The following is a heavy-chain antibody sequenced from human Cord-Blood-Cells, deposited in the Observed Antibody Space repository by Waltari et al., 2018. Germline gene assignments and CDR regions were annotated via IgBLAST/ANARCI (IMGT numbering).Heavy chain of an antibody. Sequence: QLQLQESGPGLVKPSETLSLTCTVSGGSISSSSYYWGWIRQPPGKGLEWIGSIYYSGGTYYNPSLKSRVTISVDTSKNQFSLKLSSVTAADTAVYYCARRERAAAGFDYWGQGTLVTVSS. V-gene: IGHV4-39*01. J-gene: IGHJ4*02. CDR3: ARRERAAAGFDY. D-gene: IGHD6-13*01. CDR2: IYYSGGT. CDR1: GGSISSSSYY.